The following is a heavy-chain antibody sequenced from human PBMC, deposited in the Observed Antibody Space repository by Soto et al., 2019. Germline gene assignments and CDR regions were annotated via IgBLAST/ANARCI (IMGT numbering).Heavy chain of an antibody. V-gene: IGHV3-11*01. D-gene: IGHD5-12*01. CDR2: ISSSGSTI. J-gene: IGHJ6*03. CDR1: GFTFSDYY. Sequence: GGSLRLSCAASGFTFSDYYMSWIRQAPGKGLELVSYISSSGSTIYYADSVKGRFTISRDNAKNSLYLQMNSLRAEDTAVYYCARHPGYYYYYYYMDVWGKGTTVTVSS. CDR3: ARHPGYYYYYYYMDV.